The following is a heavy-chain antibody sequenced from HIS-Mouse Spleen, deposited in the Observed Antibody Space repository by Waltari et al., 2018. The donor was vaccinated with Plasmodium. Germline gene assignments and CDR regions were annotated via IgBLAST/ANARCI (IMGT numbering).Heavy chain of an antibody. J-gene: IGHJ4*02. CDR2: ISYDGSNK. CDR1: GFTFSTYG. Sequence: QVQLVESGGGVVQPGRSLSLSCAASGFTFSTYGLPWVRRAPGKGLEWVAVISYDGSNKYYADSVKGRFTISRDNSKNTLYLQMNSLRAEDTAVYYCAKDRRSSSWYVDYWGQGTLVTVSS. D-gene: IGHD6-13*01. V-gene: IGHV3-30*18. CDR3: AKDRRSSSWYVDY.